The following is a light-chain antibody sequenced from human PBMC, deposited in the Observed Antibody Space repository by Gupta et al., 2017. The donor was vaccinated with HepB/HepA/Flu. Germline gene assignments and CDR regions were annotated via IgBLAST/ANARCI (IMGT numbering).Light chain of an antibody. CDR2: KVS. Sequence: EVVLIQCPLSLPVTLGQPASISCKSSQSLVHTDGYTYLNWFHQRPGQSPRRLIYKVSNRVSGVPDRCSGSASGNDFTLKISKVEAEDVGVYYCKQGTFWRTFGQGTKVEI. CDR1: QSLVHTDGYTY. V-gene: IGKV2-30*02. CDR3: KQGTFWRT. J-gene: IGKJ1*01.